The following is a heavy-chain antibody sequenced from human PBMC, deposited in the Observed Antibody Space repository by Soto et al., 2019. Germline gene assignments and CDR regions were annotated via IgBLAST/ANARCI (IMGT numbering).Heavy chain of an antibody. D-gene: IGHD3-10*01. Sequence: PGGSLRLSFAISGFTFEDYAMHWVRQTPRKGLEWVSGIDWNSGRIGYGDSVKGRFTVSRDNAKNSLYLQMSNLRTEDTALYYCIKESTPGGLGYWGQGAQVTVSS. CDR2: IDWNSGRI. J-gene: IGHJ4*02. CDR3: IKESTPGGLGY. CDR1: GFTFEDYA. V-gene: IGHV3-9*01.